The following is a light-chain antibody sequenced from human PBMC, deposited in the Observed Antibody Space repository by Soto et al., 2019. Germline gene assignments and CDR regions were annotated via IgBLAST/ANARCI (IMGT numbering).Light chain of an antibody. CDR1: ENIKNW. CDR3: QQSDVQPKT. V-gene: IGKV1-5*01. Sequence: DVQMTQAPCPLATSVGDRGASNGRASENIKNWLAWYQQTPGKAPKVLISDASRLETGVPSRFSGSGYGTDFPPTRTSLQTDDFGTYHSQQSDVQPKTFGQGTKVDIK. J-gene: IGKJ1*01. CDR2: DAS.